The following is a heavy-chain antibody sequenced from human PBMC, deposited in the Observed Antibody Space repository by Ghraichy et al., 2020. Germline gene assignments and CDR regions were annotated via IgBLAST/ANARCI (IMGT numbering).Heavy chain of an antibody. CDR3: ARVGSGYCSGGSCYSYYYYGMDV. Sequence: ASVKVSCKASGYTFTSYDINWVRQATGQGLEWMGWMNPNSGNTGYAQKFQGRVTMTRNTSISTAYMELSSLRSEDTAVYYCARVGSGYCSGGSCYSYYYYGMDVWGQGTTVTVSS. CDR1: GYTFTSYD. V-gene: IGHV1-8*01. CDR2: MNPNSGNT. D-gene: IGHD2-15*01. J-gene: IGHJ6*02.